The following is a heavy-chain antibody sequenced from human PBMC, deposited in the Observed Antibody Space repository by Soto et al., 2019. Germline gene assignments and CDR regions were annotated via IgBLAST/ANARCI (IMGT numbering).Heavy chain of an antibody. D-gene: IGHD2-2*01. CDR2: ISANNGNT. J-gene: IGHJ4*02. CDR3: ARACSSTCNGADY. CDR1: GYTFTSSG. Sequence: QVQLVQSGAEVKKPGDSVKGSCKASGYTFTSSGITWVRQAPGQGLEWMGWISANNGNTRVAQNLQGRVTMTTDTSTSTAYLELRSLTSDDTAVYYCARACSSTCNGADYWGQGTLVTVSS. V-gene: IGHV1-18*01.